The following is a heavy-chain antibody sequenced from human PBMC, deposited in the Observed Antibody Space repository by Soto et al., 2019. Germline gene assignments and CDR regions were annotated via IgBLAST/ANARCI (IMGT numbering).Heavy chain of an antibody. Sequence: EVQLVESGGGLVKPGGSLRLFCAASGFTFSSYSMNWVRQAPGKGLEWVSSISSSSSYIYYADSVKGRFTISRDNAKNSLYLQMNSLRAEDTAVYYCATDKHYFDTGGYYNWGQGTLVTVSS. V-gene: IGHV3-21*01. CDR1: GFTFSSYS. J-gene: IGHJ4*02. CDR2: ISSSSSYI. CDR3: ATDKHYFDTGGYYN. D-gene: IGHD3-22*01.